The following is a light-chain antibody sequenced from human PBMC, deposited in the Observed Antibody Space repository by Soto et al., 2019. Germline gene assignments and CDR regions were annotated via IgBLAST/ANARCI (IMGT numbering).Light chain of an antibody. CDR2: AAS. CDR3: QQADSFPYT. CDR1: QGISSW. Sequence: DIQMTQSPSSVSAYVGDRVTITCRASQGISSWLDWYQQKPGKAPNLLIYAASTLQSGVPSRFSGSGSGTDFTLTISSLQPEDFVTYYCQQADSFPYTFGQGTKLEIK. J-gene: IGKJ2*01. V-gene: IGKV1-12*01.